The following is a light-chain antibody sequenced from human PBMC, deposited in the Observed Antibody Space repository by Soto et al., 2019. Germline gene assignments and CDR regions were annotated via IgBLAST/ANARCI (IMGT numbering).Light chain of an antibody. J-gene: IGKJ3*01. CDR2: GAS. CDR1: QSVSSSY. V-gene: IGKV3-20*01. Sequence: ESVLTQSPGTLSMSPGERATLSCRASQSVSSSYSAWYQQKPGQAPMLLIYGASRRATGIPDRFSGSGSGTDFTLTISRLEPEDVAVYYCQQYGSSPFTFGPGTKVDI. CDR3: QQYGSSPFT.